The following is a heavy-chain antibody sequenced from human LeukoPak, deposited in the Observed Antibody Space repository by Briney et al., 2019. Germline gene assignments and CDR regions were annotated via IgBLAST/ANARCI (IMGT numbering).Heavy chain of an antibody. CDR2: INHSGST. CDR3: ARLAPPITMVRVRVNWFDP. V-gene: IGHV4-34*01. Sequence: SETLSLTCAVYGGSFSGYYWSWIRQPPGKGLEWIGEINHSGSTNYNPSLKSRVTISVDTSKNQFSLKLSSVTAADTAVYYCARLAPPITMVRVRVNWFDPWGQGTLVTVSS. D-gene: IGHD3-10*01. CDR1: GGSFSGYY. J-gene: IGHJ5*02.